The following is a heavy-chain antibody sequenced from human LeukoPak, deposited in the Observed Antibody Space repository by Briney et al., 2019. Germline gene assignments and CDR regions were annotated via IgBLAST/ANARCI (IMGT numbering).Heavy chain of an antibody. CDR1: GFTFRTYS. Sequence: GGSLRLSCAASGFTFRTYSMNWVRQAPGKGLEWVSVIYSGGSTYYADSVKGRFTISRDNSKNTLYLQMNSLRAEDTAVYYCARRGYYYDSSGYPDAFDIWGQGTMVTVSS. CDR3: ARRGYYYDSSGYPDAFDI. CDR2: IYSGGST. V-gene: IGHV3-66*01. D-gene: IGHD3-22*01. J-gene: IGHJ3*02.